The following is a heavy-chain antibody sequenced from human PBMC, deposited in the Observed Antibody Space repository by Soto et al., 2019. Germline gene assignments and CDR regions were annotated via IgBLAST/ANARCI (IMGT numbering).Heavy chain of an antibody. CDR2: IKHDGSEK. D-gene: IGHD6-19*01. J-gene: IGHJ3*02. CDR3: ARAMGTDGWSTPPFEI. CDR1: GFTFSRYW. V-gene: IGHV3-7*04. Sequence: GGSLRLSCAASGFTFSRYWMDWVRQAPRKGLEWVATIKHDGSEKYYVDPVKGRFIISRDNAKNSVFLQMNGLRVEDTAVYFCARAMGTDGWSTPPFEILGQGTILTISS.